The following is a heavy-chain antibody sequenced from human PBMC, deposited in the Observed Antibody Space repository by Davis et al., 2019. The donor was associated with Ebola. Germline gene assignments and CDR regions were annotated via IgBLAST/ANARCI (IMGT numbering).Heavy chain of an antibody. CDR2: LNPSGGST. D-gene: IGHD2-21*01. Sequence: ASVKVSCKASGYTFTSYYMHWVRQAPGQGLEWMGILNPSGGSTSYAQKFQGRVTMTRDTSTSTVYMELSSLRSEDTAVYYCARELVVVIATSDYYYYGMDVWGQGTTVTVSS. J-gene: IGHJ6*02. CDR3: ARELVVVIATSDYYYYGMDV. V-gene: IGHV1-46*01. CDR1: GYTFTSYY.